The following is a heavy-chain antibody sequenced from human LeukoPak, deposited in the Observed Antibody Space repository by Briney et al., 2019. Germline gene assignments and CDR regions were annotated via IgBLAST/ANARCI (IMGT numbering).Heavy chain of an antibody. J-gene: IGHJ6*03. CDR2: ISSSGSTI. V-gene: IGHV3-11*04. CDR1: GFTFSDYY. Sequence: PGGSLTLSCAASGFTFSDYYMSWIRQAPGKGLEWVSYISSSGSTIYYADPVKGRFTISRDDAKNSLYLQIHSLRAEDTAVYYCARARTTVTSYYYYYYYMDVWEKETTVTVYS. CDR3: ARARTTVTSYYYYYYYMDV. D-gene: IGHD4-17*01.